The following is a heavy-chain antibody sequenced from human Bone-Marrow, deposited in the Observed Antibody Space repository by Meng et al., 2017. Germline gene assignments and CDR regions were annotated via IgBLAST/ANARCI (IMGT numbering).Heavy chain of an antibody. D-gene: IGHD3-10*01. CDR2: ISSSGSTI. Sequence: GESLKISCAASGFTFSDYYMSWIRQAPGKGLEWVSYISSSGSTIYYADSVKGRFTISRDNAKNSLYLQMNSLSAEDTAVYYCARADWEGTLWFGELVRGQGTLVTVSS. CDR1: GFTFSDYY. J-gene: IGHJ4*02. V-gene: IGHV3-11*04. CDR3: ARADWEGTLWFGELV.